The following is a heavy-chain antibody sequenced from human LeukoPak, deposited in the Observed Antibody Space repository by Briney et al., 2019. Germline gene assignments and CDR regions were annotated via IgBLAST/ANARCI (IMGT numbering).Heavy chain of an antibody. D-gene: IGHD1-1*01. CDR3: AKLRELVTYYYYYGLDV. CDR1: GFTFSNAW. J-gene: IGHJ6*02. CDR2: ISYDGVNK. V-gene: IGHV3-30*18. Sequence: GGSLRLSCAASGFTFSNAWMNWVRQAPGKGLEWVALISYDGVNKYYADSVKGRFTISRDNSKNTLYLRMNSLRVEDTALYYCAKLRELVTYYYYYGLDVWGQGTTVTVSS.